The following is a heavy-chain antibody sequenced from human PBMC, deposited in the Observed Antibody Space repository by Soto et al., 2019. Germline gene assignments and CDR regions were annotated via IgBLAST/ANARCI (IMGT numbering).Heavy chain of an antibody. D-gene: IGHD1-1*01. Sequence: QVHLVQSGAEVKKPGASVKVSCKGSGYAFTTYGITWVRQAPGQGLEWMGWISAHNGNTNYAQMLQGRVTVTRDTSTGTAYMELRSLRSDDTAVYYCARGRYGDYWGQGALVTVSS. CDR3: ARGRYGDY. V-gene: IGHV1-18*01. J-gene: IGHJ4*02. CDR2: ISAHNGNT. CDR1: GYAFTTYG.